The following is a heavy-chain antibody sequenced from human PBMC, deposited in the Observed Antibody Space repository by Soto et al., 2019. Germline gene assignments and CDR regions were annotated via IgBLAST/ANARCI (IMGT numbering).Heavy chain of an antibody. CDR3: ARVAYYYDSSGYGAFDI. CDR1: GFTFISYG. J-gene: IGHJ3*02. V-gene: IGHV3-33*01. D-gene: IGHD3-22*01. Sequence: GGSLRLSCAASGFTFISYGMHWVRQAPGKGLEWVAVIWYDGSNKYYADSVKGRFTISRDNSKNTLYLQMNSLRAEDTAVYYCARVAYYYDSSGYGAFDIWGQGTMVTVSS. CDR2: IWYDGSNK.